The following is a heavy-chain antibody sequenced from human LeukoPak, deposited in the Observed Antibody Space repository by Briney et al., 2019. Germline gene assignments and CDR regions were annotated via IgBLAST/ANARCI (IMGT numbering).Heavy chain of an antibody. CDR1: GGSMRNENYD. D-gene: IGHD3-3*01. J-gene: IGHJ4*02. Sequence: SETLSLTCTISGGSMRNENYDWGWIRQPPGKGLEWIGSIFYSGSADYNPSLQSRVTMSIETSNNQLSLKLSSVAATDTAVYFCARLRFDFWSGYTHPYFDYWGQGTLVTVSS. V-gene: IGHV4-39*01. CDR2: IFYSGSA. CDR3: ARLRFDFWSGYTHPYFDY.